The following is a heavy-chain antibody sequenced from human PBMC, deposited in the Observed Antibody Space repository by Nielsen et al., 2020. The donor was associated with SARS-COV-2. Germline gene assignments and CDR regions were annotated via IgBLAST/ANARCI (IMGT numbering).Heavy chain of an antibody. D-gene: IGHD3-3*02. CDR2: IYSGGNT. CDR1: GFTVSSNY. CDR3: ARKLGAFDI. J-gene: IGHJ3*02. V-gene: IGHV3-53*01. Sequence: GESRKISCAASGFTVSSNYMSWVRQAPGKGLEWVSVIYSGGNTYYADSVKGRFTISRDNSKNTLYLQMNSLRAEDTAVYYCARKLGAFDIWGQGTMVTVSS.